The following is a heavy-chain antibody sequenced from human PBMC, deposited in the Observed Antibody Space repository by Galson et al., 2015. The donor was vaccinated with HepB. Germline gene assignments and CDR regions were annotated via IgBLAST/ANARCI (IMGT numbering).Heavy chain of an antibody. D-gene: IGHD2-8*02. Sequence: SLRLSCAASGFTFSGYAMSWVRQAPGKGLEWVSGINSGGSRTYYTDSGKGRFTISRDNSKNTLYLEMNSLRADDTAVYYCVTLDRAGYCTGDNCYHDYWGQGTLVTVSS. CDR3: VTLDRAGYCTGDNCYHDY. J-gene: IGHJ4*02. CDR2: INSGGSRT. V-gene: IGHV3-23*01. CDR1: GFTFSGYA.